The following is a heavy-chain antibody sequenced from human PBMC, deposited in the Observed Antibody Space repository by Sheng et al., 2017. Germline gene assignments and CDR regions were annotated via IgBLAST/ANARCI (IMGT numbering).Heavy chain of an antibody. D-gene: IGHD4-4*01. CDR3: ARHIGTTFDY. V-gene: IGHV3-7*01. CDR1: GFTFSSYW. CDR2: IKHDGSEK. Sequence: EVQLVESGGGLVQPGGSLRLSCAASGFTFSSYWMSWVRQAPGKGLEWVANIKHDGSEKFYVDSVEGRFTISRDNAKNSMYLQMNSLRAEDTAVYYCARHIGTTFDYWGQGTLVTVSS. J-gene: IGHJ4*02.